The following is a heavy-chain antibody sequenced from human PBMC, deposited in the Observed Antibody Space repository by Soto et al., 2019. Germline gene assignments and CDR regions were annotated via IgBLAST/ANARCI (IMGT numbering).Heavy chain of an antibody. CDR3: AKATYGDYLLGRGWYYYGMDV. V-gene: IGHV3-30*18. J-gene: IGHJ6*02. Sequence: GGSLRLSCASSGFTFSSYGMHWVRQAPGKGLEWVAVISYDGSNKYYADSVKGRFTISRDNSKNTLYLQMNSLRAEDTAVYYCAKATYGDYLLGRGWYYYGMDVWGQGTTVTVSS. D-gene: IGHD4-17*01. CDR2: ISYDGSNK. CDR1: GFTFSSYG.